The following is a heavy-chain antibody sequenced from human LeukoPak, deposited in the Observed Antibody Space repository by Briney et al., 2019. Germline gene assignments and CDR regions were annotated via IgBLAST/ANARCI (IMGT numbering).Heavy chain of an antibody. CDR1: GNSFTSYW. V-gene: IGHV5-51*01. CDR3: ARHVSAAAHPGFDP. Sequence: GESLKISCKGSGNSFTSYWIGWVRQMPGKGLEWMGIIYPGDSGTRYSPSFQGQVTISADKSISTTYLQWNSLKASDTAMYYCARHVSAAAHPGFDPWGQGTLVTVSS. J-gene: IGHJ5*02. D-gene: IGHD6-13*01. CDR2: IYPGDSGT.